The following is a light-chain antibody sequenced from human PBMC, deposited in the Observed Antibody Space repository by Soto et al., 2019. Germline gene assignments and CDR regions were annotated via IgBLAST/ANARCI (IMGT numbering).Light chain of an antibody. CDR1: QAVPNN. CDR2: EES. CDR3: QQVKTYPRT. J-gene: IGKJ4*01. Sequence: DIQMTHSPSTLSASVGDRVTITCRPSQAVPNNMAWYQQKPGKPPKLLIYEESTLHSGVPSRFSGRKSGTQFTLTIDSLQPEDFATYYCQQVKTYPRTFGGGTRWIS. V-gene: IGKV1-9*01.